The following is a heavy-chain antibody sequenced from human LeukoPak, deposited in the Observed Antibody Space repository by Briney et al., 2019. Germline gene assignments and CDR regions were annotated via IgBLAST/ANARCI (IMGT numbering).Heavy chain of an antibody. CDR1: GGSFSGYY. CDR3: VTYYFDTSGPKKNY. Sequence: SETLSLTCAVYGGSFSGYYWSWIRQPPGKGLEWIGEINHSGSTNYNPSLKSRVTISVDTSKKQFSLKLSSVTAADTAVYYCVTYYFDTSGPKKNYWGQGTLVTVSS. V-gene: IGHV4-34*01. J-gene: IGHJ4*02. D-gene: IGHD3-22*01. CDR2: INHSGST.